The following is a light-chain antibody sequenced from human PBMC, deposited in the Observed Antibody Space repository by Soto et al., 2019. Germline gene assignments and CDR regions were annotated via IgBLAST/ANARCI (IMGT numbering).Light chain of an antibody. Sequence: DIQMTHSPSTLSASVGDRVSITCRASQSINDWLAWYQQKPGKAPKVLIYKASALESGVPARFSGSGSGTEFTLTISSLQPDDFATYYCQHYGAFGQGTKVEIK. CDR1: QSINDW. V-gene: IGKV1-5*03. CDR3: QHYGA. CDR2: KAS. J-gene: IGKJ1*01.